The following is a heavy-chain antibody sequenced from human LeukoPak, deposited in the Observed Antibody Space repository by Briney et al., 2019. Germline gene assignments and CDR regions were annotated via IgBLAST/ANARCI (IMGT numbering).Heavy chain of an antibody. J-gene: IGHJ4*02. D-gene: IGHD3-10*01. CDR2: ISSNGGST. CDR1: GFTFSSYV. CDR3: GGSPDY. V-gene: IGHV3-64D*06. Sequence: GGSLRLSCSASGFTFSSYVMHWVRQAPGKGLEYVSVISSNGGSTYYGDSVKGRFTISRGNSKNTLYLQMSSLRTEDTAVYYCGGSPDYWGQGTLVTVSS.